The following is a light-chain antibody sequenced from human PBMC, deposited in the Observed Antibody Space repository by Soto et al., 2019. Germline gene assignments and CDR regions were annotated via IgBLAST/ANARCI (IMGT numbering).Light chain of an antibody. J-gene: IGLJ1*01. V-gene: IGLV1-40*01. CDR3: QSYDNSLNIYV. Sequence: QSVLTQPPSVSGAPGQRVTISCTGSSSNIGAGYDVHWYQQLPGTAPKLLMYENTHRPIGVPDRFSGSKSGTSASLAITGLQAEDEADYYCQSYDNSLNIYVFGPGTKLTVL. CDR1: SSNIGAGYD. CDR2: ENT.